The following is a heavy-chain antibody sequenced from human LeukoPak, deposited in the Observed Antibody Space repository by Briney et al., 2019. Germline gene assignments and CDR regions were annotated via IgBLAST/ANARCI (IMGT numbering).Heavy chain of an antibody. CDR1: GFTFSSYS. V-gene: IGHV3-21*01. CDR3: ARDHYCSSTSCHIDY. CDR2: ISSSSSYI. J-gene: IGHJ4*02. Sequence: GGSLRLSCAASGFTFSSYSMNWVRQAPGKGLEWVSSISSSSSYIYYADSVKGRFTISRDNAKNSLYLQMNSLRAEDTAVYYCARDHYCSSTSCHIDYWGQGTLVTVSS. D-gene: IGHD2-2*02.